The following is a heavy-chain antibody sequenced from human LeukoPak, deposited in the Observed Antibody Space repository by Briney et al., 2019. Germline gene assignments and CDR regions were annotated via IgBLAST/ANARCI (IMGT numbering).Heavy chain of an antibody. CDR2: ISGDGGST. CDR3: AKELYCSGSNCYPPAHYYYGMDV. Sequence: PGGSLRLSCAASGFTFGDYAMHWVRQAPGKGLEWVSVISGDGGSTYYADSVKGRFTISRDNSKNSLYLQMNSLRTEDTALYYCAKELYCSGSNCYPPAHYYYGMDVWGQGTTVTVSS. D-gene: IGHD2-15*01. CDR1: GFTFGDYA. J-gene: IGHJ6*02. V-gene: IGHV3-43*02.